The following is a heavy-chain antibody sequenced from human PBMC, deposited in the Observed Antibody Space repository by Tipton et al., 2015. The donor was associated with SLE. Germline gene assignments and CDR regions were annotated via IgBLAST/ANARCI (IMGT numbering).Heavy chain of an antibody. CDR2: VFSSGTT. CDR3: ARYFYDSSGVCLFDF. CDR1: SGSVSSGSYY. J-gene: IGHJ4*02. V-gene: IGHV4-31*03. Sequence: TLSLTCTVSSGSVSSGSYYWSWIRQHPGKGLEWIGYVFSSGTTYYNPSLKGRLSLSLDTSQNQLSLKLSSVTSADTAVYHCARYFYDSSGVCLFDFWGQGTLVTVSS. D-gene: IGHD3-22*01.